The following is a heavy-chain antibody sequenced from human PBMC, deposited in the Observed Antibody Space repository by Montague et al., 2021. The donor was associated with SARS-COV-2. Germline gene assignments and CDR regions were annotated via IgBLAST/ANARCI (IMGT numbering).Heavy chain of an antibody. CDR1: GFTFSDYY. CDR3: VSLGLRPHYYYGMDV. J-gene: IGHJ6*02. D-gene: IGHD3/OR15-3a*01. CDR2: ISSSGGTI. V-gene: IGHV3-11*01. Sequence: SLRLSCAASGFTFSDYYMSWIRQAPGKGLEWVSFISSSGGTIYYADSVKGRFTISRDNAKNSLYLQMNSPRAEDTAVYYCVSLGLRPHYYYGMDVWGQGTTVTVSS.